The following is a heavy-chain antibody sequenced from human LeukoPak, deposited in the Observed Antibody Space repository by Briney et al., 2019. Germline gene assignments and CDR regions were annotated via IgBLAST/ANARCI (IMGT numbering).Heavy chain of an antibody. CDR3: ARVRVYSYGYLGY. D-gene: IGHD5-18*01. CDR1: GYTFTGYY. J-gene: IGHJ4*02. Sequence: ASVKVSCKASGYTFTGYYMHWVGQARGQGLEWMGWINPNSGGTNYAQKFQGRVTMTRDTSISTAYMELSRLRSDDTAVYYCARVRVYSYGYLGYWGQGTLVTVSS. CDR2: INPNSGGT. V-gene: IGHV1-2*02.